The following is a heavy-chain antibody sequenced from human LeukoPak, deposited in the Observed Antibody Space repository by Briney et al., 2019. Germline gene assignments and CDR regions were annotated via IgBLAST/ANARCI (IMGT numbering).Heavy chain of an antibody. CDR1: GFTFSSYA. V-gene: IGHV3-30*04. CDR2: ISYDGSNK. D-gene: IGHD6-19*01. J-gene: IGHJ3*02. CDR3: ARGRASVAAHDAFDI. Sequence: AGGSLRLSCAASGFTFSSYAMHWVRQAPGKGLEWVAVISYDGSNKYYADSVKGRFTISRDNSKNTLYLQMNSLRAEDTAVYYCARGRASVAAHDAFDIWGQGTMVTVSS.